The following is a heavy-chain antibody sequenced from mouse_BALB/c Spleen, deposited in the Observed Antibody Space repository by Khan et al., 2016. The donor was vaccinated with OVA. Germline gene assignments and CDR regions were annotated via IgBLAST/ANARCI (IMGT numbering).Heavy chain of an antibody. D-gene: IGHD3-3*01. V-gene: IGHV1-63*02. CDR2: FFPGGDST. CDR1: GFTFTNYW. J-gene: IGHJ2*01. Sequence: VQLQESGAELVRPGTSVKMSCKAAGFTFTNYWIGWIKQSPGHGLEWIGDFFPGGDSTYDNEKFYGRATLTANADSNTAYLKLSSLTYEDSAIYYCARGSRDDSYFDYWGPGTILKVAS. CDR3: ARGSRDDSYFDY.